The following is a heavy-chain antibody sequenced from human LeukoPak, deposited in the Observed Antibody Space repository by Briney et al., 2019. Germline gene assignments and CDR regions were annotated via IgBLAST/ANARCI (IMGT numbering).Heavy chain of an antibody. J-gene: IGHJ3*02. CDR2: IYSDGNT. Sequence: GGSLRLSCAASGFTISRNYMSWIRQAPGKGLEWVSVIYSDGNTKYADSVKGRFTISRDNSKNTLYLQMNSLRAEDTAVYYCARVGVRGRNDAFDIWGQGTMVTVSS. CDR1: GFTISRNY. D-gene: IGHD3-10*01. CDR3: ARVGVRGRNDAFDI. V-gene: IGHV3-53*01.